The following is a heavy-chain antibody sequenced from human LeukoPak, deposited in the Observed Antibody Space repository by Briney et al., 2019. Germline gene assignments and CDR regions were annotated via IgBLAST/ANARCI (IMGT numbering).Heavy chain of an antibody. J-gene: IGHJ4*02. CDR2: ISSDGSVT. D-gene: IGHD2-21*02. V-gene: IGHV3-74*03. CDR3: VRGSLRLPRSTPDY. CDR1: GFSFTNYW. Sequence: GGSLRLSCAVSGFSFTNYWMHWVRQDPGKGLVWVSYISSDGSVTKYADSVKGRFTISRDNAVNALYLQMNSLRVEDTAVYYCVRGSLRLPRSTPDYWGQGTLVTVSS.